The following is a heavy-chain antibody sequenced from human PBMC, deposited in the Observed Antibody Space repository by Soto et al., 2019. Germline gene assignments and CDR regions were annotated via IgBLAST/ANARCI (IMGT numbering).Heavy chain of an antibody. CDR3: VTLALGKFDY. CDR2: VSASGLNT. Sequence: GGSLRLSCAASGFTFSTYAMAWVRQAPGKGLEWVSGVSASGLNTDYADPVKGRFYISRDNSKNKLYLQMDSLRAEDTAVYYCVTLALGKFDYWGQGNLVTVSS. D-gene: IGHD1-26*01. CDR1: GFTFSTYA. J-gene: IGHJ4*02. V-gene: IGHV3-23*01.